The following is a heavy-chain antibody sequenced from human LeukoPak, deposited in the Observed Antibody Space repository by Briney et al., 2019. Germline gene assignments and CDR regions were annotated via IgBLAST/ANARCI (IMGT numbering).Heavy chain of an antibody. V-gene: IGHV4-34*01. J-gene: IGHJ5*02. CDR2: INHSGST. CDR1: GGSFSGYY. CDR3: ARGEYSSSSCFDP. Sequence: RPSETLSLTCAVYGGSFSGYYWSWIRQPPGKGLEWIGEINHSGSTNYNPSLKSRVTISVDTSKNQFSLKLSSVTAADTAVYYCARGEYSSSSCFDPWGQGTLVTVSS. D-gene: IGHD6-6*01.